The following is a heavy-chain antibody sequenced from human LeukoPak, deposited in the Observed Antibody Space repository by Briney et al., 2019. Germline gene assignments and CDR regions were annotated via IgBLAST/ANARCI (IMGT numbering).Heavy chain of an antibody. D-gene: IGHD6-19*01. CDR1: GGTFSSYA. CDR3: AREAVAGTRTPDY. J-gene: IGHJ4*02. CDR2: IIPIFGTA. V-gene: IGHV1-69*13. Sequence: SVKVSRKASGGTFSSYAISWVRQAPGQGLEWMGGIIPIFGTANYAQKFQGRVTITADESTSTAYMELSSLRSEDTAVYYCAREAVAGTRTPDYWGQGTLVTVSS.